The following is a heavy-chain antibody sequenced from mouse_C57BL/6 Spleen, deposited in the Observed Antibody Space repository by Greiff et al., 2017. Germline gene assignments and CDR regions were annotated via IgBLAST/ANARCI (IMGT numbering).Heavy chain of an antibody. CDR2: IDPEDGDT. CDR1: GFNITDYY. J-gene: IGHJ1*03. V-gene: IGHV14-2*01. D-gene: IGHD1-1*01. CDR3: ARDPVVATRYFDV. Sequence: EVQLQQSGAELVKPGASVKLSCTASGFNITDYYMHWVKQRTEQGLEWIGRIDPEDGDTKYAPKFQGKATLTADTSSNTAYLQLSSLTSEDTAVYYCARDPVVATRYFDVWGTGTTVTVSS.